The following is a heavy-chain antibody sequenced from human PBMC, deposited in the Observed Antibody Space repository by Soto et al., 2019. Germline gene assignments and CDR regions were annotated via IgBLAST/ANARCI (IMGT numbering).Heavy chain of an antibody. CDR3: AKDYLRWAQS. CDR2: IRGSGST. Sequence: PGESLKISCAASGFTFSDYGMSWVRQAPGKGLEWVSAIRGSGSTFYADSVKGRFTISRDNSKNTLYLQINSLRAEDTAVYYCAKDYLRWAQSWGQGTLVTVSS. V-gene: IGHV3-23*01. D-gene: IGHD1-26*01. CDR1: GFTFSDYG. J-gene: IGHJ5*02.